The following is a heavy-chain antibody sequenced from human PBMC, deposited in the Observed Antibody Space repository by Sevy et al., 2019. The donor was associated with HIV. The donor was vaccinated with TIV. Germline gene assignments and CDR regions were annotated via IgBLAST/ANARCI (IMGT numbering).Heavy chain of an antibody. J-gene: IGHJ3*02. CDR3: ARDGYCSGGSCYGHAAFDI. Sequence: GGSLRLSCAASGFTFSDYYMSWIRQAPGKGLEWVSYISSSGSTIYYADSVKGRFTISRDNAKNSVYLQMNSLRAEDTAVYYCARDGYCSGGSCYGHAAFDIWGQGTMVTVSS. D-gene: IGHD2-15*01. V-gene: IGHV3-11*01. CDR2: ISSSGSTI. CDR1: GFTFSDYY.